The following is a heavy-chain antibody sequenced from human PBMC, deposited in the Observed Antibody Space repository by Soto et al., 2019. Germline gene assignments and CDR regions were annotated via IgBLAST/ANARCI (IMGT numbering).Heavy chain of an antibody. V-gene: IGHV3-15*01. J-gene: IGHJ4*02. D-gene: IGHD1-1*01. CDR1: GFSFSDAW. Sequence: GGSLRLSCAASGFSFSDAWMTWVRQAPGAGLEWVGRIKRKTDGGTTDYAAPVKGRFTISRDASKTTLYLQMNSPNTEDTAVYYCTTDPHSTGTKYWGQGTQVTVSS. CDR2: IKRKTDGGTT. CDR3: TTDPHSTGTKY.